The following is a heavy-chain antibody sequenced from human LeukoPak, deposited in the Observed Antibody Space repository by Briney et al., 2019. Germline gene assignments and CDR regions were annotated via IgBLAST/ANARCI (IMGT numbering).Heavy chain of an antibody. CDR2: INHSGST. CDR1: GGSVSGYD. CDR3: ARALVGATVDYFDY. J-gene: IGHJ4*02. V-gene: IGHV4-34*01. Sequence: PSESLSLTCAVYGGSVSGYDWSWIRQPAGKGLGWRGEINHSGSTNYNPSLKRRVTISVHTSKNQFSLKLSPVTAADTAVYYCARALVGATVDYFDYWGQGTLVTVSS. D-gene: IGHD1-26*01.